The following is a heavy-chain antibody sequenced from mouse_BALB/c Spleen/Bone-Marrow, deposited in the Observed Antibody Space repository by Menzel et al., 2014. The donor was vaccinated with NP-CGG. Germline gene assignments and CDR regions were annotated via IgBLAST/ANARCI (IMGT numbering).Heavy chain of an antibody. J-gene: IGHJ2*01. CDR3: ARDYYGSSYPFDY. V-gene: IGHV5-4*02. Sequence: EVQLVESGGGLVKPGGSLKLSCAASGFTFSDYYMYWVRQTPEKRLEWVATISDGGSYTYYPDSVKGRFTISRDNAKNNLYLQMSSLKSEDTAMYYCARDYYGSSYPFDYWGQGTTLTVSS. CDR1: GFTFSDYY. CDR2: ISDGGSYT. D-gene: IGHD1-1*01.